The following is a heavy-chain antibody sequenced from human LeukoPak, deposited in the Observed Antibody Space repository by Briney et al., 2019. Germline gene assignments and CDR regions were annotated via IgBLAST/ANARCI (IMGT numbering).Heavy chain of an antibody. D-gene: IGHD1-26*01. Sequence: ASVKVSCKASGYSFTSYGITWVRQAPGQGLEWMGWISAYNGNTNYAQKFQGRVTLTTDSSTNTAFMDLRTLTSDDTAVYYCAKTTHGVGPTGLNPWGHGTLVIVSS. CDR2: ISAYNGNT. V-gene: IGHV1-18*01. J-gene: IGHJ5*02. CDR1: GYSFTSYG. CDR3: AKTTHGVGPTGLNP.